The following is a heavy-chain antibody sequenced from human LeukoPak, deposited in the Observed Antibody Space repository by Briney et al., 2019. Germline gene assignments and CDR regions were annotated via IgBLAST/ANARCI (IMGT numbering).Heavy chain of an antibody. V-gene: IGHV4-31*03. CDR3: ARGFWPRSGDFDY. CDR2: IYYSGST. J-gene: IGHJ4*02. D-gene: IGHD1-26*01. Sequence: SQTLSLTCTVSGGSISSGGYYWSWIRQHPGKGLEWIGYIYYSGSTYYNPSLKSRVTISVDRSKNQFSLKLSSVTAADTAVYYCARGFWPRSGDFDYWGQGTLVTASS. CDR1: GGSISSGGYY.